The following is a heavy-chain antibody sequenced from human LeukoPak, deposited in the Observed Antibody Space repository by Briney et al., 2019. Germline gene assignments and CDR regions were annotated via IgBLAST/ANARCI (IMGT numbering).Heavy chain of an antibody. CDR2: IYSRGGT. D-gene: IGHD6-19*01. Sequence: GGSLRLSCAASGFTVSSNFMSWVRQAPGKGLECVSVIYSRGGTYYADSVQGRFTISRDASKNTLFLQMNSLRAEDTAVYYCARVSSSGWYFDYWGQGTLVTVSS. V-gene: IGHV3-53*01. CDR1: GFTVSSNF. CDR3: ARVSSSGWYFDY. J-gene: IGHJ4*02.